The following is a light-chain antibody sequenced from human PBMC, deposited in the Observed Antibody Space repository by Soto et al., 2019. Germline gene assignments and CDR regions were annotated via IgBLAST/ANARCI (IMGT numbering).Light chain of an antibody. CDR3: QHYNNWPPWT. J-gene: IGKJ1*01. V-gene: IGKV3D-15*01. CDR2: GAS. Sequence: EIVLTQSPGTLSLSPGERATLSCRASQSVSSSYLAWYQQKPGQAPGLLIYGASSRATGIPARFSGSGSGTEFTLTISTLQSEDFAIYYCQHYNNWPPWTFGQGTKVDIK. CDR1: QSVSSSY.